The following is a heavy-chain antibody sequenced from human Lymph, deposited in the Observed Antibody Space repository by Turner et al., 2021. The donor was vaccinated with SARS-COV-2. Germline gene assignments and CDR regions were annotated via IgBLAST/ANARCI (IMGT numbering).Heavy chain of an antibody. CDR1: GFTFSSYA. J-gene: IGHJ4*02. CDR2: ISGSGGDT. CDR3: AKGVRGAMIVVVIPYFDY. D-gene: IGHD3-22*01. Sequence: EVQLLESGGGLVQPGGSLRLSCAASGFTFSSYAMSWVRQAPGKGLEGVSAISGSGGDTYYEDSVKGRFTISRDNSKNTLYLQMNSLRAEDTAVYYCAKGVRGAMIVVVIPYFDYWGQGTLVTVSS. V-gene: IGHV3-23*01.